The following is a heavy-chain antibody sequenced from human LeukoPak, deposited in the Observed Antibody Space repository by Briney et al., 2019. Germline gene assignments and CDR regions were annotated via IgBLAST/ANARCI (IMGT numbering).Heavy chain of an antibody. CDR2: IYYSGST. J-gene: IGHJ5*02. V-gene: IGHV4-39*01. Sequence: SETLSLTCTVSGGSISSSSYYWGWIRQPPGKGLEWIGSIYYSGSTYYNPSLKSRVTISVDTSKNQFSLKLSSVTAADTAVYYCARHAAAAPDGVGNWFDPWGQGTLVTVSS. CDR3: ARHAAAAPDGVGNWFDP. CDR1: GGSISSSSYY. D-gene: IGHD6-13*01.